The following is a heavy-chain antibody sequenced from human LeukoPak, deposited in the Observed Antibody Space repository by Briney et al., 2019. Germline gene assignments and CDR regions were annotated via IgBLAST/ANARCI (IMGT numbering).Heavy chain of an antibody. D-gene: IGHD5/OR15-5a*01. Sequence: GALRLSCAASGFTFSSYAMSWVRQAPGKGLEWVSTISGSGGSTYYADSVEGRFTISRDNSKNTLYLQMNSLRAEDTAVYYCAKGGLRNWFDPWGQGTLVTVSS. J-gene: IGHJ5*02. CDR1: GFTFSSYA. V-gene: IGHV3-23*01. CDR2: ISGSGGST. CDR3: AKGGLRNWFDP.